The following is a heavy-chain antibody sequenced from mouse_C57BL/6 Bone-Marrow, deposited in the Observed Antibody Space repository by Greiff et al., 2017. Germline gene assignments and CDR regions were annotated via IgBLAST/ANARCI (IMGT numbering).Heavy chain of an antibody. V-gene: IGHV5-6*01. D-gene: IGHD1-1*01. CDR2: ISSGGSYT. CDR3: ARHDHYGSSPLDY. CDR1: GFTFSSYG. Sequence: EVHLVESGGDLVKPGGSLKLSCAASGFTFSSYGMSWVRQTPDKRLEWVATISSGGSYTYYPDSVKGRFTISRDNAKNTLYLQMSSLKSEDTAMYYCARHDHYGSSPLDYWGQGTTLTVSS. J-gene: IGHJ2*01.